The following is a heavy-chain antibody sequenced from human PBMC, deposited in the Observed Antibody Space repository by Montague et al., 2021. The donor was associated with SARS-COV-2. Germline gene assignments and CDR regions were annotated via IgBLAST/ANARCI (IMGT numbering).Heavy chain of an antibody. J-gene: IGHJ4*02. CDR3: ARWDPQTLTLIGLRGKSASDY. D-gene: IGHD4-23*01. CDR2: INHSGTT. V-gene: IGHV4-34*01. CDR1: GGSFSGYY. Sequence: SETLSLTCAVYGGSFSGYYWTWIRQSPGKGLEWIAEINHSGTTNYNFNPSLRSRVTILVDTSKSQFSLKLSSVTAADTGVYCCARWDPQTLTLIGLRGKSASDYWGQGTLVTVSS.